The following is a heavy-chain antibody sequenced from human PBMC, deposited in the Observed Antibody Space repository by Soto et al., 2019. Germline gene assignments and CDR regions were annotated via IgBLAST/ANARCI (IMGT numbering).Heavy chain of an antibody. Sequence: GGSLRLSCAASGFTFSGYGMHWVRQAPGKGLEWVAVISNDGINKYCGDSVKGRFTISRDNSKNTLYLQMNSLRAEDTAVYYCAKDRVSEHNNGWPQGSWGQVTQVTVSS. V-gene: IGHV3-30*18. CDR1: GFTFSGYG. CDR2: ISNDGINK. CDR3: AKDRVSEHNNGWPQGS. D-gene: IGHD6-19*01. J-gene: IGHJ4*02.